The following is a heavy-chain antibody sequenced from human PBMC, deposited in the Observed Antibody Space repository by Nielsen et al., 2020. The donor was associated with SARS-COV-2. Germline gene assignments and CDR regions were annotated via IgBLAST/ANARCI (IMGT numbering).Heavy chain of an antibody. CDR1: GGSISSGGYY. CDR2: IYYSGST. J-gene: IGHJ6*02. CDR3: ARGYGTGYRYSYYYGVDV. D-gene: IGHD3/OR15-3a*01. V-gene: IGHV4-61*08. Sequence: SETLSLTCTVSGGSISSGGYYWSWIRQHPGKGLEWIGYIYYSGSTNYNPSLRSRVTISLDTSKNQFSLKLSTVTAADAAVYYCARGYGTGYRYSYYYGVDVWGQGTTVAVSS.